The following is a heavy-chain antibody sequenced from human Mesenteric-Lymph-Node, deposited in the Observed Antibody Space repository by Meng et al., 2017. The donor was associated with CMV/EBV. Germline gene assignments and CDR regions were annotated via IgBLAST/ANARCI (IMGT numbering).Heavy chain of an antibody. CDR3: GREGLEHWVDY. CDR1: GYSFSNYA. J-gene: IGHJ4*02. V-gene: IGHV7-4-1*01. D-gene: IGHD1/OR15-1a*01. CDR2: INTNTGVP. Sequence: VSCETSGYSFSNYAMNWVRQAPGQGLEWMGWINTNTGVPTYAQAFTGRVVFSLDISVSTAYLQIDSLRTEDTAMYYCGREGLEHWVDYWGQGTLVTVSS.